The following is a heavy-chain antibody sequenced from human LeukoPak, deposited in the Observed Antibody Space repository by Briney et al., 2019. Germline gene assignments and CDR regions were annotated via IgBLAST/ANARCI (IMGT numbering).Heavy chain of an antibody. CDR3: ARFVCSGGSCYYFDY. CDR2: IDPSDSYT. V-gene: IGHV5-10-1*01. J-gene: IGHJ4*02. Sequence: ESLKISCKGSGYSFTNYWVTWVRQMPGTGLEWMGKIDPSDSYTNYSPSFQGHVTISADKSISTAYLQWSSLKASDTAMYYCARFVCSGGSCYYFDYWGQGTLVTVSS. D-gene: IGHD2-15*01. CDR1: GYSFTNYW.